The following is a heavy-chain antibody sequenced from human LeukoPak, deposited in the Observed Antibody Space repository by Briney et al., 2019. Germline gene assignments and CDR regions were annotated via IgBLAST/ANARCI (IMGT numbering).Heavy chain of an antibody. CDR2: INHSGST. V-gene: IGHV4-34*01. Sequence: KASETLSLTCAVYGGSFSGYYWSWIRQPPGKGLEWIGEINHSGSTNYNPSLKSRVTISVDTSKNQFSLKLSSVTAADTAVYYCASETRHYYYYYYMDVWGKGTTVTDSS. D-gene: IGHD6-25*01. CDR3: ASETRHYYYYYYMDV. CDR1: GGSFSGYY. J-gene: IGHJ6*03.